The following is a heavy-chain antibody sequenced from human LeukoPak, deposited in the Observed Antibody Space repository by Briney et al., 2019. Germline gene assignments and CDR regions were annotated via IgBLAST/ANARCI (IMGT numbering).Heavy chain of an antibody. CDR2: IYTSGST. Sequence: SETLSLTCTVSGGSISSYYWSWIRQPAGKGLEWIGRIYTSGSTNYNPSLKSRVTMPVDTSKNQFSLRLSSVTAADTAVYYCTRGSIAYYYMDVWGKGTTVTISS. D-gene: IGHD3-22*01. V-gene: IGHV4-4*07. CDR3: TRGSIAYYYMDV. J-gene: IGHJ6*03. CDR1: GGSISSYY.